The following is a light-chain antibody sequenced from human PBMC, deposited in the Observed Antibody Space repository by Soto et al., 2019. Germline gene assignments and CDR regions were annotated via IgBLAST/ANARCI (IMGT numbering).Light chain of an antibody. J-gene: IGKJ1*01. CDR3: QQYYSFPPT. Sequence: DIQMTQSPSTLSGSVGDRVTITCRASQTISSWLAWYQQKPGKAPKLLIYKASTLKSGVPSRFSGSGSWTEFTLTISSLQPDDFATYYCQQYYSFPPTFGQGTKVEIK. CDR1: QTISSW. CDR2: KAS. V-gene: IGKV1-5*03.